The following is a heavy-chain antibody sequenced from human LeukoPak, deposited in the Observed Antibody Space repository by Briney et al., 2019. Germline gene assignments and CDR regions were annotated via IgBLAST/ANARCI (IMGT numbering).Heavy chain of an antibody. J-gene: IGHJ4*02. CDR1: GFTFSSYG. CDR3: ANGAEWEPYDY. Sequence: GGSLRLSCAASGFTFSSYGMHWVRQAPGKGLEWVAVISYDGSNKYYADSVKGRFTISRDNSKNTLYLQMNSLRAEDTAVYYCANGAEWEPYDYWGQGTLVTVSS. V-gene: IGHV3-30*18. D-gene: IGHD1-26*01. CDR2: ISYDGSNK.